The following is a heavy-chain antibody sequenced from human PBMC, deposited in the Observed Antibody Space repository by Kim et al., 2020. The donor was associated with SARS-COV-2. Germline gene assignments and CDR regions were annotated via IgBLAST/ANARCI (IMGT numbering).Heavy chain of an antibody. CDR3: ARGGGGYCSSTSCLSPDYYYGMDV. CDR2: IIPIFGTA. J-gene: IGHJ6*02. CDR1: GGTFSSYA. Sequence: SVKVSCKASGGTFSSYAISWVRQAPGQGLEWMGGIIPIFGTANYAQKFQGRVTITADESTSTAYMELSSLRSEDTAVYYCARGGGGYCSSTSCLSPDYYYGMDVWGQGTTVTVSS. V-gene: IGHV1-69*13. D-gene: IGHD2-2*03.